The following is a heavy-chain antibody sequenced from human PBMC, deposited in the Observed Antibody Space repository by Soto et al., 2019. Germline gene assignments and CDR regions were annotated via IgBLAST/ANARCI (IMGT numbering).Heavy chain of an antibody. CDR2: IHYSGST. CDR1: GGSISSGDYY. D-gene: IGHD2-15*01. CDR3: ATTVVTVTYWYFDL. Sequence: QVQLQESGPGLVKPSQTLSLTCTVSGGSISSGDYYWSWIRQPPGKGLEWIGYIHYSGSTYYNPSLKSRITXXLXTXKRQFSLKLSSVTAADTAMYYCATTVVTVTYWYFDLWGRGTLVTVSS. V-gene: IGHV4-30-4*01. J-gene: IGHJ2*01.